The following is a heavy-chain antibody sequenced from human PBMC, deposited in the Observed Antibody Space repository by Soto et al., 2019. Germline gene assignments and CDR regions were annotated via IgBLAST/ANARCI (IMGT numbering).Heavy chain of an antibody. Sequence: QVQLVESGGGLVKPGGSLRLSCAASGFTFSDYYMSWIRQAPGKGLEWVSYISSSSSYTNYADSVKGRFTISRDNAKNSLDLQMNSLRAEDPGGDYCARDKGDGSSPEPCFDPWGQGTLVTVSS. V-gene: IGHV3-11*06. CDR1: GFTFSDYY. J-gene: IGHJ5*02. CDR3: ARDKGDGSSPEPCFDP. D-gene: IGHD6-13*01. CDR2: ISSSSSYT.